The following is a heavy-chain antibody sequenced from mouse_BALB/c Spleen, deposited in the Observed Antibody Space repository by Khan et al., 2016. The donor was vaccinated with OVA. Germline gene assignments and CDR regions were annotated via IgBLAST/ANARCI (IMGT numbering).Heavy chain of an antibody. CDR3: ARLLINFDY. Sequence: QVQLQQSGAELVNPGASVNLSCKASGYTLTSYWMHWVKQRPGQGLEWIGEINPSNGRTNYNEKFKSKATLTVDKSSSTAYMQLSSPTSEDSAAYYCARLLINFDYWGQGTTLTVSS. V-gene: IGHV1S81*02. D-gene: IGHD2-1*01. CDR2: INPSNGRT. J-gene: IGHJ2*01. CDR1: GYTLTSYW.